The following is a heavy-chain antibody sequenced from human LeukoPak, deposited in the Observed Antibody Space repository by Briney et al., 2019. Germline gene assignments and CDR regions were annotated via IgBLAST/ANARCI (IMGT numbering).Heavy chain of an antibody. D-gene: IGHD2-15*01. J-gene: IGHJ4*02. Sequence: GGSLRLSCAASGFTFSTYWMSWVRQAPGKGLEWVANIKQDGSGKYYVDSVKGRFTISRDNAKNSLYLQMNSLRAEDTAVYYCARSSGYCSGGSCYRDYWGQGTLVTVSS. V-gene: IGHV3-7*05. CDR1: GFTFSTYW. CDR2: IKQDGSGK. CDR3: ARSSGYCSGGSCYRDY.